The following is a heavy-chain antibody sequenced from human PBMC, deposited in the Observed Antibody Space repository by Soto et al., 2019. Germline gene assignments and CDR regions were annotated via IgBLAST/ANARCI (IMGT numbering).Heavy chain of an antibody. D-gene: IGHD2-21*01. J-gene: IGHJ6*02. Sequence: GGSLRLSCAASGFTFSSYSMNWVRQAPGKGLEWVSSISSSSSYIYYADSVKGRFTISRDNAKNSLYLQMNSLRAEDTAVYYCANSGFPDYYYYYGMDVWGQGTTVTVS. V-gene: IGHV3-21*01. CDR3: ANSGFPDYYYYYGMDV. CDR2: ISSSSSYI. CDR1: GFTFSSYS.